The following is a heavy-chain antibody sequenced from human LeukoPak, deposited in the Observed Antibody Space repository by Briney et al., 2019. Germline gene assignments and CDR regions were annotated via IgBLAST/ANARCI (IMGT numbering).Heavy chain of an antibody. Sequence: MSSETLSLTCAVYGGSFSGHFWSWIRQPPGKGLEWIGYIYYSGSTNYNPSLKSRVTISEDTSKNQFSLKLSSVTAADTAVYYCARGARSPFDYWGQGTLVTVSS. J-gene: IGHJ4*02. V-gene: IGHV4-59*11. CDR2: IYYSGST. CDR3: ARGARSPFDY. CDR1: GGSFSGHF.